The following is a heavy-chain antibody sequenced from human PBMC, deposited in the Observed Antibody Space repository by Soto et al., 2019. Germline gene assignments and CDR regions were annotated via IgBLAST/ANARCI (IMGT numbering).Heavy chain of an antibody. CDR1: GYTFTSYG. J-gene: IGHJ4*02. D-gene: IGHD4-17*01. V-gene: IGHV1-18*04. CDR2: ISAYNGNT. CDR3: ARQTDDYGSYYFDY. Sequence: ASVKVSCKASGYTFTSYGISWVRQAPGQGLEWMGWISAYNGNTNYAQKLQGRVTMTTDTSTSTAYMELRSLRSDDTAVYYCARQTDDYGSYYFDYWGQGTLVTVSS.